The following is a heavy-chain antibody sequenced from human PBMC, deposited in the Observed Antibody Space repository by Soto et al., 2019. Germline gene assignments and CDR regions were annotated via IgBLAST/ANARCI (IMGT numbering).Heavy chain of an antibody. CDR2: INHSGST. Sequence: PSETLSLTCAVCGGSFSGYYWSWIRQPPGKGLEWIGEINHSGSTNYNPSLKSRVTISVDTSKNQFSLKLSSVTAADTAVYYCARGSSRSTSCSTFDYWGQGTLVTVSS. D-gene: IGHD2-2*02. J-gene: IGHJ4*02. CDR1: GGSFSGYY. CDR3: ARGSSRSTSCSTFDY. V-gene: IGHV4-34*01.